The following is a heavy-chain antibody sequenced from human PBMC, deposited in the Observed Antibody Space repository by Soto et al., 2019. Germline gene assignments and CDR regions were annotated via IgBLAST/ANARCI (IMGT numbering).Heavy chain of an antibody. CDR2: ISYDGSNK. Sequence: GGSLRLSCAASGFTFSRYAMHWVRQAPGKGLEWVAVISYDGSNKYYADSVKGRFTISRDNSKNTLYLQMNSLRAEDTAVYYCARGRVVPAAMYVWGQGTTVTVSS. CDR3: ARGRVVPAAMYV. D-gene: IGHD2-2*01. J-gene: IGHJ6*02. V-gene: IGHV3-30-3*01. CDR1: GFTFSRYA.